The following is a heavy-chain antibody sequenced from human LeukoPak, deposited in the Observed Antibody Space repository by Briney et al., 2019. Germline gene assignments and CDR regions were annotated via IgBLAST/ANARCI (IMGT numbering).Heavy chain of an antibody. J-gene: IGHJ4*02. CDR1: GFTVSRNY. CDR2: IYSGGST. D-gene: IGHD3-10*01. V-gene: IGHV3-53*01. CDR3: ARERGAITMVRGVSDY. Sequence: GGSLRLSCAVSGFTVSRNYMSWVRQAPGKGLEWVSVIYSGGSTDYADSVKGRFTISRDNSKNTLYLQMNSLRAEDTAVYYCARERGAITMVRGVSDYWGQGTLVTVSS.